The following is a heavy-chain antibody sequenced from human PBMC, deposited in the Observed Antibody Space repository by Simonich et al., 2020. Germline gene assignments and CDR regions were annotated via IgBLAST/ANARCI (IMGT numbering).Heavy chain of an antibody. CDR2: MTPIMDNT. J-gene: IGHJ5*02. Sequence: QVQLVQSGAEVKKPGASVKVSCKASGDTFTSYDINWLGQATGQGLECMGGMTPIMDNTGDAQRFQGRVTMTRDTSISTAYMELSRLGADDTAVYYCARALISYSSSNWFDPWGQGTLVTVSS. D-gene: IGHD6-6*01. CDR1: GDTFTSYD. CDR3: ARALISYSSSNWFDP. V-gene: IGHV1-8*02.